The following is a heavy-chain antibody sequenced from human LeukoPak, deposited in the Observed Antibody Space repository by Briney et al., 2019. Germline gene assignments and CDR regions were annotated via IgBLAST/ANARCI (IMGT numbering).Heavy chain of an antibody. J-gene: IGHJ4*02. D-gene: IGHD2-15*01. CDR1: GYTFTSYG. CDR2: ISTYNGHT. V-gene: IGHV1-18*01. CDR3: AREGGRYCSGGSCYSSNGWYGGLNY. Sequence: ASVKVSCKASGYTFTSYGISWVRQAPGQGLEWMGWISTYNGHTNYARKVRGRVTMTTDTSTSTAYMELRSVRSDDTAVYYCAREGGRYCSGGSCYSSNGWYGGLNYWGPGTLVTVSS.